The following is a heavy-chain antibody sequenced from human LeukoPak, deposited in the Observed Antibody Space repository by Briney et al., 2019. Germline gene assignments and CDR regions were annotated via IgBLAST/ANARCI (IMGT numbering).Heavy chain of an antibody. V-gene: IGHV4-4*09. D-gene: IGHD2-2*01. Sequence: PSETLSLTCTVSGSSISSYYWSWIRQPPGKGLEWIGYIYTSGSTNYNPSLKSRVTISVDTSKNQFSLKLSSVTAADTAVYYCARLYCSSTSCPIDPWGQGTLVTVSS. CDR3: ARLYCSSTSCPIDP. CDR2: IYTSGST. CDR1: GSSISSYY. J-gene: IGHJ5*02.